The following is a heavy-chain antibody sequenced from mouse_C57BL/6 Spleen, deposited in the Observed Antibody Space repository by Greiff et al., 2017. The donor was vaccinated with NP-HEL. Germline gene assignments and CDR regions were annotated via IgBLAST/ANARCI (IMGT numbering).Heavy chain of an antibody. CDR1: GYTFTSYW. V-gene: IGHV1-52*01. Sequence: QVQLQQSGAELVRPGSSVKLSCKASGYTFTSYWMHWVKQRPIQGLEWIGNIDPSDSETHYNQKFKDKATLTVDKSSSTAYMQLSSLTSEDSAVYYCAAYSNYAAWFAYWGQGTLVTVSA. CDR3: AAYSNYAAWFAY. CDR2: IDPSDSET. D-gene: IGHD2-5*01. J-gene: IGHJ3*01.